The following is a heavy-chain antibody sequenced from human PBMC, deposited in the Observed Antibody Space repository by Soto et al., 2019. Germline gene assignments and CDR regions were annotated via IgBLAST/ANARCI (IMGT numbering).Heavy chain of an antibody. Sequence: ASVKVSCKASGYTFTSYGISWVRQAPGQGLEWMGWIIAGNGNTKYSQKFQGRVTITRDASASTAYMELRSLRSADTAVYYCAREGYCSSTSCFDYWGQGTLVTVSS. D-gene: IGHD2-2*01. CDR3: AREGYCSSTSCFDY. CDR2: IIAGNGNT. J-gene: IGHJ4*02. CDR1: GYTFTSYG. V-gene: IGHV1-18*01.